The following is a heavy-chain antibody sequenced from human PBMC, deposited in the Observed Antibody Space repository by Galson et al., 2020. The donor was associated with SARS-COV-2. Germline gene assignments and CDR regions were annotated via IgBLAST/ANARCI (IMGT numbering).Heavy chain of an antibody. CDR3: ARVRFPSGSGSDFDS. D-gene: IGHD3-10*01. CDR1: GYSIRIGFC. V-gene: IGHV4-38-2*01. Sequence: ASETLSLTCAVSGYSIRIGFCWGWVRQPPGKGLEWIASISHSGMTYYNPSLKSRVIISIDTSKNQFFLKLSSVTAADTAIYYCARVRFPSGSGSDFDSWGQGALVTVSS. J-gene: IGHJ4*02. CDR2: ISHSGMT.